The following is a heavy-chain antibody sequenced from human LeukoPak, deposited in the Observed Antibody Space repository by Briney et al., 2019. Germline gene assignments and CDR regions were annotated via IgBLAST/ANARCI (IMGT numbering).Heavy chain of an antibody. D-gene: IGHD3-22*01. CDR2: IRYDGSNK. Sequence: GGSLRLSCAASGFTFSSYGMHWVRQAPGKGLEWVAFIRYDGSNKYYADSVKGRFTISRDNSKNTLYLQMNSLRAEDTAVYYCARESPRGDSSGYYFDYWGQGTLVTVSS. V-gene: IGHV3-30*02. J-gene: IGHJ4*02. CDR1: GFTFSSYG. CDR3: ARESPRGDSSGYYFDY.